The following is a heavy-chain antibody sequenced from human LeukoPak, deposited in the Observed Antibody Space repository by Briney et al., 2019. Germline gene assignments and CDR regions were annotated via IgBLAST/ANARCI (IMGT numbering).Heavy chain of an antibody. J-gene: IGHJ6*02. V-gene: IGHV4-59*01. CDR3: ARALRARITGTTASVYGMDV. CDR2: IYSSGSA. D-gene: IGHD1-20*01. Sequence: SETLSLTCTVSGASINNNFWTWIRQPPGKGLEWIGYIYSSGSANYNPSLKSRVIISRDTSKNQISLKLSSVTAADTAVYYCARALRARITGTTASVYGMDVWGQGTTVTVSS. CDR1: GASINNNF.